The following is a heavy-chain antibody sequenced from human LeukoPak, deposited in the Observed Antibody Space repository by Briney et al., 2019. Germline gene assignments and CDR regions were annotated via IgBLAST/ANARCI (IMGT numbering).Heavy chain of an antibody. Sequence: PSETLSLTCTVSGGSISSYYWSWIRQSPGKGLEWIGSIYYTGITNYNPSLKSRVTISVDTSKNQFSLRLSSVTAADTSVYYCARERDYYDSSGDNWFDPWGQGTLVTVSS. J-gene: IGHJ5*02. D-gene: IGHD3-22*01. CDR2: IYYTGIT. CDR1: GGSISSYY. CDR3: ARERDYYDSSGDNWFDP. V-gene: IGHV4-39*02.